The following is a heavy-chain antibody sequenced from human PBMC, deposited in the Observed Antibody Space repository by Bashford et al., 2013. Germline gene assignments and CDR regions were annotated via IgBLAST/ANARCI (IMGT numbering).Heavy chain of an antibody. CDR3: ARAESTSDMDV. V-gene: IGHV1-46*01. CDR2: INPSGGIT. CDR1: GYTFTGYY. J-gene: IGHJ6*02. D-gene: IGHD2-2*01. Sequence: ASVKVSCKASGYTFTGYYMHWVRQAPGQGLEWMGMINPSGGITSYAQKFQGRVTMTRDTSTSTVYMEMSSLRFEDTAVYHCARAESTSDMDVWGQGTTVTVSS.